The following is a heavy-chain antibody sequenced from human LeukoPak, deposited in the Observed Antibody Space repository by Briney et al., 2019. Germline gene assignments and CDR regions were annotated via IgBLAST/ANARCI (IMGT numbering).Heavy chain of an antibody. D-gene: IGHD3-22*01. CDR3: AKRTDYYDSSGYFDY. V-gene: IGHV3-23*01. CDR1: GFTFSSYA. Sequence: GGSLRLSCAASGFTFSSYAMSWVRQAPGKGLEWVSSISGSGGSTYYADSVKGRFTISRDNSKNTLYLQMNSLRAEDTAVYYCAKRTDYYDSSGYFDYWGQGTLVTVSS. CDR2: ISGSGGST. J-gene: IGHJ4*02.